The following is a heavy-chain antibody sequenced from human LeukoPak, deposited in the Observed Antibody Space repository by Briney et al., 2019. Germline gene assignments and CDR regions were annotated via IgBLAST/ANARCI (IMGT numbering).Heavy chain of an antibody. CDR3: ARDDSNYYDSSGFDY. D-gene: IGHD3-22*01. CDR2: INHSGST. J-gene: IGHJ4*02. Sequence: SETLSLTCAVYGGSFSGYYWSWIRQPPGKGLEWIGEINHSGSTNYNPSLKSRVTISVDMSKNQFSLKLTSVTAADTAVYYCARDDSNYYDSSGFDYWGQGTLVTVSS. CDR1: GGSFSGYY. V-gene: IGHV4-34*01.